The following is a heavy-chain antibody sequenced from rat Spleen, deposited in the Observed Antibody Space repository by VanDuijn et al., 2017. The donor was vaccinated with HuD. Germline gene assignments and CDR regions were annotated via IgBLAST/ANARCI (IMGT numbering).Heavy chain of an antibody. CDR1: GFSLTSYN. J-gene: IGHJ3*01. Sequence: QVQLKESGPGLVQPSQTLSLTCTVSGFSLTSYNVHWVRQPPGKGLEWMGRMRYNGDTSYNSALKNRLNISRDTSKSQVFLKMHSLQTDDTAIYFCTRTYGGYSADWFAYWGQGTLVTVSS. CDR2: MRYNGDT. CDR3: TRTYGGYSADWFAY. V-gene: IGHV2-63*01. D-gene: IGHD1-11*01.